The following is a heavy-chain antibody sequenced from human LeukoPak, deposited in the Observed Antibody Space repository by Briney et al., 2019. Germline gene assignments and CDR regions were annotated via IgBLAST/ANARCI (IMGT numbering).Heavy chain of an antibody. J-gene: IGHJ3*02. CDR3: ARSNLGAFDI. CDR2: INIDGTTT. V-gene: IGHV3-74*01. Sequence: GGSLRLSCAASGFTFSSYWMHWVRQAPGEGLVWVSRINIDGTTTTYADSVKGRFTVSRDNAKNSLFLQMNSLRAEDTAVYYCARSNLGAFDIWGQGTAVTVSS. D-gene: IGHD7-27*01. CDR1: GFTFSSYW.